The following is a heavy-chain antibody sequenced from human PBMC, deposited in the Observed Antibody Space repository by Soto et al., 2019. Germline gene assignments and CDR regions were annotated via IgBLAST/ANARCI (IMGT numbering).Heavy chain of an antibody. CDR3: AKGRGEMNWANYYGLDV. V-gene: IGHV3-30*18. J-gene: IGHJ6*02. CDR1: GFTFPRFG. Sequence: VQLVESGGGVVQPGRSLRLSCAASGFTFPRFGMHWVRQAPGKGLEWFALITYEGSQIYYADAVKGRFTISRDNGDNTLSLQMDNLRTEDTATYFCAKGRGEMNWANYYGLDVWGQGTTVTVSS. D-gene: IGHD7-27*01. CDR2: ITYEGSQI.